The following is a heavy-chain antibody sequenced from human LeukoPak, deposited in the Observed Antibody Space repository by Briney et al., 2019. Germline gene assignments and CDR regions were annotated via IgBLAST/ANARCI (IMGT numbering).Heavy chain of an antibody. CDR2: IYYSGST. CDR1: GGSISSSSYY. CDR3: ARQTGDSSGYYYKDYFDY. Sequence: SSETLSLTCTVSGGSISSSSYYWGWIRQPPGTGLEWIGSIYYSGSTYYNPSLKSRVTISVDTSKNQFSLKLSSVTAADTAVYYCARQTGDSSGYYYKDYFDYWGQGTLVTVSS. J-gene: IGHJ4*02. V-gene: IGHV4-39*01. D-gene: IGHD3-22*01.